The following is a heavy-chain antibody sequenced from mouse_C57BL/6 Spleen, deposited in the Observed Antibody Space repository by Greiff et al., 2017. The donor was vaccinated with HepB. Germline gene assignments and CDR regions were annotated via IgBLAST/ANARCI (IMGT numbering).Heavy chain of an antibody. CDR3: ARKCVYYSNYLDY. V-gene: IGHV1-26*01. CDR2: INPNNGGT. J-gene: IGHJ2*01. Sequence: EVQLQQSGPELVKPGASVKISCKASGYTFTDYYMNWVKQSHGKSLEWIGDINPNNGGTSYNQKFKGKATLTVDKSSSTAYMELRSLTSEDSAVYYCARKCVYYSNYLDYWGQGTTLTVSS. D-gene: IGHD2-5*01. CDR1: GYTFTDYY.